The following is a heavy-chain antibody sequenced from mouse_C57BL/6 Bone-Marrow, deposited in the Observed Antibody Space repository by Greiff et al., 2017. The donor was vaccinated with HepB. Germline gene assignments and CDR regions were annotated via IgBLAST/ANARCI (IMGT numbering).Heavy chain of an antibody. CDR1: GYTFTSYG. V-gene: IGHV1-81*01. CDR2: IYPRSGNT. D-gene: IGHD1-1*01. J-gene: IGHJ1*03. Sequence: QVQLQQSGAELARPGASVKLSCKASGYTFTSYGISWVKQGTGQGLEWIGEIYPRSGNTYYNEKFKGKATRTADKSSSTAYMELRSLTSEDSAVYFCARLLLGFDVWGTGTTVTVSS. CDR3: ARLLLGFDV.